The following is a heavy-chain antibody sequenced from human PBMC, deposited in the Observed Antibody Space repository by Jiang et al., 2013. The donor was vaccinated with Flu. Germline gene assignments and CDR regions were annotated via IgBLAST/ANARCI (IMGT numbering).Heavy chain of an antibody. J-gene: IGHJ6*02. D-gene: IGHD3-3*01. V-gene: IGHV2-5*01. CDR2: IYWNDDK. CDR3: AHRLTYYDFWSGYHMPYGMDV. Sequence: RQPPRKGLEWLALIYWNDDKRYSPSLKSRLTITKDTSKNQVVLTMTNMDPVDTATYYCAHRLTYYDFWSGYHMPYGMDVWGQGTTVTVSS.